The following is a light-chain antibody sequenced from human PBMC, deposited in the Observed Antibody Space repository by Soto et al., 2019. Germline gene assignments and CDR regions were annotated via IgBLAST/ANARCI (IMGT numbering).Light chain of an antibody. CDR1: QAINNY. J-gene: IGKJ4*01. V-gene: IGKV1-27*01. CDR2: ATS. Sequence: DIPVTQSPSSLSTSVGDRVTITCRASQAINNYLAWYQQKPGKVPKLLIYATSTLQSGVPSRFSGSGSGTDFTLTISSLQPEDVATYYCQQYNSDPLFGGGTKVEIK. CDR3: QQYNSDPL.